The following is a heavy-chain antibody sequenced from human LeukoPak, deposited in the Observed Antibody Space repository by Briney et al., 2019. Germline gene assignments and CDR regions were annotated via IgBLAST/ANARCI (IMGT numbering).Heavy chain of an antibody. D-gene: IGHD1-26*01. CDR3: ARDLPRNSGSYSPFDY. CDR1: GYTFTSYG. Sequence: ASVKVSCKASGYTFTSYGISWVRQAPGQGLEWMGWISAYNGNTNYAQKLQGRVTMTTDTSTSTAYMELRSLRSDDTAVYYCARDLPRNSGSYSPFDYWGQGTLVTVSS. V-gene: IGHV1-18*01. CDR2: ISAYNGNT. J-gene: IGHJ4*02.